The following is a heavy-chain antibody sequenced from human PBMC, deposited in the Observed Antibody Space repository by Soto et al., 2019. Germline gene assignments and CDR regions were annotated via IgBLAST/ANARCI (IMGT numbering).Heavy chain of an antibody. D-gene: IGHD3-22*01. CDR2: INAGNGNT. CDR3: ARGDYYDIHDY. CDR1: GYTFTSYA. V-gene: IGHV1-3*01. J-gene: IGHJ4*02. Sequence: QVQLVQSGVEVKKPGASVKVSCKASGYTFTSYAMHWVRQAPGRSLEWMGWINAGNGNTKYSQKFQGRVTITRDTSASTAYMELSSLRSEDTAVYYCARGDYYDIHDYWGQGTLVTVSS.